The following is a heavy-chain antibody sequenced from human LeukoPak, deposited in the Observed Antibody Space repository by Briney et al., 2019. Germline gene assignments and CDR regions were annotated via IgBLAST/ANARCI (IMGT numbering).Heavy chain of an antibody. V-gene: IGHV3-21*01. CDR2: ISSGSRYI. J-gene: IGHJ6*03. D-gene: IGHD4-11*01. CDR1: GFTFSSYT. Sequence: PGGSLRLSCAASGFTFSSYTMNWVRQAPGKGREWVSSISSGSRYIYYADSLKGRFTVSRDNAKNSLYLQMNSLRAEDTAVYYCARTTVTYMDVWGKGTTVTVSS. CDR3: ARTTVTYMDV.